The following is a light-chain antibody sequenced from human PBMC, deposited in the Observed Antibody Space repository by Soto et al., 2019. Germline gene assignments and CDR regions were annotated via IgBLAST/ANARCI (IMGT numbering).Light chain of an antibody. V-gene: IGKV1-5*03. CDR2: GTS. CDR3: QHYNDYSWT. J-gene: IGKJ1*01. Sequence: DIHMTQSPSTLSASVGDRVTITCRASQSISIWLAWYQQKPGRAPKLLIYGTSSLESGVPSRFSGSGSGTEFTLTISSLQPDDFATYSCQHYNDYSWTFCQGTKVEV. CDR1: QSISIW.